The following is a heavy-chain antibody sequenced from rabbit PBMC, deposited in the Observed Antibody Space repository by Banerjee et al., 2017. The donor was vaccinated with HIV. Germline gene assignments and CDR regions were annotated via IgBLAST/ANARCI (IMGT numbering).Heavy chain of an antibody. CDR2: IYAGDGST. V-gene: IGHV1S40*01. Sequence: QSLEESGGDLVKPGASLTLTCTASGFSLSSSVYMCWVRQAPGKGLEWIACIYAGDGSTYYASWAKGRFTISKTSSTTVTLQMTSLTAADTATYFCARGYNYDDSGNWDGFDPWGPGTLVTVS. CDR1: GFSLSSSVY. D-gene: IGHD2-1*01. J-gene: IGHJ2*01. CDR3: ARGYNYDDSGNWDGFDP.